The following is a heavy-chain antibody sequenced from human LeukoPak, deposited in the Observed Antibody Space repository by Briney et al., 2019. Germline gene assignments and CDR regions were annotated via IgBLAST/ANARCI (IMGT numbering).Heavy chain of an antibody. V-gene: IGHV3-15*01. CDR2: IKSKTDGGTT. Sequence: PGGSLRLSCAASGFTFSSYSMNWVRQAPGKGLEWVGRIKSKTDGGTTDYAAPVKGRFTISRDDSKNTLYLQMNSLKTEDTAVYYCTTGRIAAAGLGVFDYWGQGTLVTVSS. CDR1: GFTFSSYS. CDR3: TTGRIAAAGLGVFDY. D-gene: IGHD6-13*01. J-gene: IGHJ4*02.